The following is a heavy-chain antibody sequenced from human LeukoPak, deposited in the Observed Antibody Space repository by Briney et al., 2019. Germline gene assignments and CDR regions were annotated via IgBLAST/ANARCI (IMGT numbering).Heavy chain of an antibody. D-gene: IGHD2-2*01. CDR1: GFTFSSYA. CDR3: AKEPGYFDY. V-gene: IGHV3-23*01. J-gene: IGHJ4*02. CDR2: IIGSGGST. Sequence: GGSLRLSCAASGFTFSSYAMSWFGRAPGKGLEWVSAIIGSGGSTYYADSVKGRFTISRDNSKNTLYLQMNSLRAEDTAVYYCAKEPGYFDYWGQGTLVTVSS.